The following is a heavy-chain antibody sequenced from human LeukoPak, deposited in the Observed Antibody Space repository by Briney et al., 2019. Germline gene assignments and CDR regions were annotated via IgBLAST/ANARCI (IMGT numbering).Heavy chain of an antibody. CDR1: GGSLINYY. CDR3: ASAATRDYGDYEPETYYYYGMDV. J-gene: IGHJ6*02. Sequence: SETLSLTCTVSGGSLINYYWSWIRQPPGKGLEWIGYIYYSGSTNYNPSLKSRVTISVDTSKNQFSLKLSSVTAADTAVYYCASAATRDYGDYEPETYYYYGMDVWGQGTTVTVSS. CDR2: IYYSGST. D-gene: IGHD4-17*01. V-gene: IGHV4-59*01.